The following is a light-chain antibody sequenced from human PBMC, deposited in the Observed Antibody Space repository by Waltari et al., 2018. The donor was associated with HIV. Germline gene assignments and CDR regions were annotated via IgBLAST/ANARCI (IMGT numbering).Light chain of an antibody. CDR2: DVS. J-gene: IGLJ2*01. Sequence: QSALTQPASVSGSPGQSITISCTGTSSQLGGYSYFSWYQHHPGKAPKLMIFDVSNRPSGVSDRFSGSKSGNTASLTISGLQVEDEADYYCSSYTSTTTLEVFGGGTKLTVL. V-gene: IGLV2-14*03. CDR1: SSQLGGYSY. CDR3: SSYTSTTTLEV.